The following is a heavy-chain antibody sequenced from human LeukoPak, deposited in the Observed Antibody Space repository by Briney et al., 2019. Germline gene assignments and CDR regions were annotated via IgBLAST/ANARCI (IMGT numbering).Heavy chain of an antibody. CDR1: GVTFSSYT. J-gene: IGHJ4*02. CDR2: IIPILDIT. V-gene: IGHV1-69*02. Sequence: SVKVSCKASGVTFSSYTISWVRQAPGQGLEWMGRIIPILDITNYAQKFQDRVTITADKSTSTAYMELSSLRSEDTAMYYCAVSSGSGYTYGREDFFVDYWGQGTLVPVSS. D-gene: IGHD5-18*01. CDR3: AVSSGSGYTYGREDFFVDY.